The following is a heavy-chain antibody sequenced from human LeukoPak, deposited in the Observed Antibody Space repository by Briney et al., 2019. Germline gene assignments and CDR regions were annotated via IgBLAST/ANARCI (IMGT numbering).Heavy chain of an antibody. CDR3: ARGGSRQYNF. Sequence: GGSLRLSCAASGFTFSSYWMSWVRQAPGKGLERVANIRHDGSEKYYEDSVKGRFTISRDNAKDSLYLQMNSLRVEDTAVYYCARGGSRQYNFWGQGTLVTVSS. J-gene: IGHJ4*02. D-gene: IGHD5-18*01. CDR2: IRHDGSEK. V-gene: IGHV3-7*01. CDR1: GFTFSSYW.